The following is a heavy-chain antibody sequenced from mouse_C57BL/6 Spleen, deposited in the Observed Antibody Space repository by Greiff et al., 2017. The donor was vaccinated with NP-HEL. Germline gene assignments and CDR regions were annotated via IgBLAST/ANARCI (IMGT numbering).Heavy chain of an antibody. D-gene: IGHD2-2*01. CDR3: ARTTVYGYDDAMDY. J-gene: IGHJ4*01. Sequence: VQLQQSGPELVKPGASVKISCKASGYSFTDYYMNWVKQSHGKSLEWIGVINPNYGTTSYNQKFKGKATLTADQSSSTAYMQRNSLTSEDSAVYFCARTTVYGYDDAMDYWGQGTSVTVSS. CDR2: INPNYGTT. CDR1: GYSFTDYY. V-gene: IGHV1-39*01.